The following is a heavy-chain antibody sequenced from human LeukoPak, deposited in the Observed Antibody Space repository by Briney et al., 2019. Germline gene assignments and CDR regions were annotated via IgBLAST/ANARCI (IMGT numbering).Heavy chain of an antibody. V-gene: IGHV1-18*01. Sequence: ASVTVSCTASGYTFTSYGISWVRQAPGQGLEWMGWISAYNGNTNYAQKLQGRVTMTTDTSTSTAYMELRSLRSDDTAVYYCARGRLWFGESHLNFDYWGQGTLVTVAS. J-gene: IGHJ4*02. D-gene: IGHD3-10*01. CDR1: GYTFTSYG. CDR3: ARGRLWFGESHLNFDY. CDR2: ISAYNGNT.